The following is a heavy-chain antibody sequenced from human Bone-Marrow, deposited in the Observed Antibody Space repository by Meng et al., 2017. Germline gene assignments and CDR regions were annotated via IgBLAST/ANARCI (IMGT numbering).Heavy chain of an antibody. CDR2: IYTSGST. CDR3: ARDGEYCSGGSCYSVPENDAFDI. J-gene: IGHJ3*02. Sequence: GSLRLSCTVSGGSISSYYWSWIRQPAGKGLEWIGRIYTSGSTNYNPSLKSRVTMSVDTPKNQFSLKLSSVTDADTAVYYCARDGEYCSGGSCYSVPENDAFDIWDQGTMITVSS. CDR1: GGSISSYY. D-gene: IGHD2-15*01. V-gene: IGHV4-4*07.